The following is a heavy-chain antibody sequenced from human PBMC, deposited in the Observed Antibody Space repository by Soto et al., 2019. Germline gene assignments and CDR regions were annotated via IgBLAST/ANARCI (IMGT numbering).Heavy chain of an antibody. V-gene: IGHV1-8*01. J-gene: IGHJ4*02. Sequence: ASVKVSCKASGYTFTSYDINWVRQATGQGLEWMGWMNPNSGNTGYAQKFQGRVTMTRNTSISTAYMDLSSLRSEDTAVYYCASSQNEYYYDSGGSVQFDYWGQGTLVTVSS. D-gene: IGHD3-22*01. CDR3: ASSQNEYYYDSGGSVQFDY. CDR2: MNPNSGNT. CDR1: GYTFTSYD.